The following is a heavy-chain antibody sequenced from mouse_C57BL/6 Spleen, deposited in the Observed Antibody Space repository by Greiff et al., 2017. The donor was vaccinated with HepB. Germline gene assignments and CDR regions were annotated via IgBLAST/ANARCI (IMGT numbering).Heavy chain of an antibody. Sequence: VQLQQSGAELAKPGASVKLSCKASGYTFTSYWMHWVKQRPGQGLEWIGYINPSSGYTKYNQKFKDKATLTADKSSSTAYMQLSSLTYEDSAVYYCARSSDGYSWYFDVWGTRTTVTVSS. CDR2: INPSSGYT. CDR1: GYTFTSYW. CDR3: ARSSDGYSWYFDV. D-gene: IGHD2-3*01. J-gene: IGHJ1*03. V-gene: IGHV1-7*01.